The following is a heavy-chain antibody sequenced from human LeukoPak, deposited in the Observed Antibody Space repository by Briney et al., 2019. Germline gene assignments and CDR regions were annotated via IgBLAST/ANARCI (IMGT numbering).Heavy chain of an antibody. Sequence: PSETLSLTCTVSGGSISSSSYYWGWIRQPPGKGLEWIGRIYYSGSTYYNPSLKSRVTISVDTSKNQFSLKLSSVTAADTAVYYCARHVAGIQLLDYWGQGTLVTVSS. CDR3: ARHVAGIQLLDY. J-gene: IGHJ4*02. CDR1: GGSISSSSYY. CDR2: IYYSGST. D-gene: IGHD5-18*01. V-gene: IGHV4-39*01.